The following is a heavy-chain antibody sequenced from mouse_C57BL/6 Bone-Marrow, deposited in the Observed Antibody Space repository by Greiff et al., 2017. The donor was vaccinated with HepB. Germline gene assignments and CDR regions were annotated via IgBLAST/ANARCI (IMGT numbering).Heavy chain of an antibody. CDR1: GYTFTSYW. V-gene: IGHV1-72*01. CDR2: IDPSSGGT. Sequence: QVQLQQPGAELVKPGASVKLSCKASGYTFTSYWMHWVKQRPGRGLEWIGRIDPSSGGTKYNEKFKSKATLTVDKPSSTAYMQLSSLTSEDSAVYYCARDYGSSPWFAYWGQGTLVTVSA. CDR3: ARDYGSSPWFAY. J-gene: IGHJ3*01. D-gene: IGHD1-1*01.